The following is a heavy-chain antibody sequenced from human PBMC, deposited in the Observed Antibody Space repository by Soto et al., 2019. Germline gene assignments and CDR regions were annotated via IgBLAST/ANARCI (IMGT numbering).Heavy chain of an antibody. CDR1: GSSLSTSGMC. V-gene: IGHV2-70*11. J-gene: IGHJ6*03. Sequence: KSGPTLVNPTQTLTLTCTFSGSSLSTSGMCVSWIRQPPGKALEWLARIDWDDDKYYSTSLKTRLTISKDTSKNQVVLTMTNMDPVDTATYYCARINYGDSHYYYYMDVWGKGTTVTVSS. CDR3: ARINYGDSHYYYYMDV. CDR2: IDWDDDK. D-gene: IGHD4-17*01.